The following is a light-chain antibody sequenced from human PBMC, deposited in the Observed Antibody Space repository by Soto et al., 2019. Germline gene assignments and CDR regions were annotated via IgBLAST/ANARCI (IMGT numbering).Light chain of an antibody. Sequence: QSVLTQPPSASGTPGQRVTISCSGSSSNIGSHYVYWYQQLPGTAPKVLLYRNNQRPSGVPDRFSGSKSGTSASLAISGLRSEDEADYYCATWDDRLSVLFGGGTKLTVL. CDR3: ATWDDRLSVL. CDR1: SSNIGSHY. CDR2: RNN. V-gene: IGLV1-47*01. J-gene: IGLJ2*01.